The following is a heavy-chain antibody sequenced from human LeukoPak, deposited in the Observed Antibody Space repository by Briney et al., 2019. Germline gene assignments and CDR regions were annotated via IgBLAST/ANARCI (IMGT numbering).Heavy chain of an antibody. Sequence: GESLRLSCAASGFTFSSYGMHWVRQAPGKGLEWVAIISYDGSNKYYADSVKGRFTISRDNSKNTLYLQMNSLRAEDTAVYYCAKDHPSPLPLYDSSGRDAFDIWGQGTMVTVSS. CDR2: ISYDGSNK. D-gene: IGHD3-22*01. V-gene: IGHV3-30*18. J-gene: IGHJ3*02. CDR1: GFTFSSYG. CDR3: AKDHPSPLPLYDSSGRDAFDI.